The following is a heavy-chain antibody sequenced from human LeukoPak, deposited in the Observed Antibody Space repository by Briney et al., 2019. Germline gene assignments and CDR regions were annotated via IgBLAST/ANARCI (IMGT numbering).Heavy chain of an antibody. D-gene: IGHD3-22*01. V-gene: IGHV4-30-4*08. CDR1: GGSISSGDYY. J-gene: IGHJ4*02. CDR3: ARGPGYYYDY. CDR2: IYYSGST. Sequence: KTSQTLSLTCTVSGGSISSGDYYWSWIRQPPGKGLKWIGYIYYSGSTYYNPSLKSRVTISVDTSKNQFSLKLSSVTVADTAVYYCARGPGYYYDYWGQGTLVTVSS.